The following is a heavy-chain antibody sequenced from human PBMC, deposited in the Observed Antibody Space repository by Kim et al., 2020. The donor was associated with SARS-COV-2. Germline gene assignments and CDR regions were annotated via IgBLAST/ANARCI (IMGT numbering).Heavy chain of an antibody. V-gene: IGHV3-23*01. CDR3: AKDLDSSWYYGMDV. Sequence: ADSVKGRFTISRDNSKNTLYLQMNSLRAKDTAVYYCAKDLDSSWYYGMDVWGQGTTVTVSS. D-gene: IGHD6-6*01. J-gene: IGHJ6*02.